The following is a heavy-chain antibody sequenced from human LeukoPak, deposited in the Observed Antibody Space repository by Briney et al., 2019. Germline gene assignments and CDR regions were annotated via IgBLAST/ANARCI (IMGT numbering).Heavy chain of an antibody. Sequence: SQTLSLTCTVPGGSISSGDYYWSWIRQPPGKGLEWIGYIYYSGSTYYNPSLKSRVTISVDTSKNQFSLKLSSVTAADTAVYYCARDSLIAAGGYWGQGTLVTVSS. J-gene: IGHJ4*02. V-gene: IGHV4-30-4*08. CDR3: ARDSLIAAGGY. CDR1: GGSISSGDYY. D-gene: IGHD6-13*01. CDR2: IYYSGST.